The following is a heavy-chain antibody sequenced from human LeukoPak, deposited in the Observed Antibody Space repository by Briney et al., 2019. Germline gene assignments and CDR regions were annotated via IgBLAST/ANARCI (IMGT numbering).Heavy chain of an antibody. CDR2: INAGNGNT. D-gene: IGHD3-3*01. CDR3: ASSGDYDFWSGYRQSAYFQH. Sequence: ASVKVSCKASGYTFTSYAMHWVRQAPGQRLEWMGWINAGNGNTKYSQKFQGRVTITRDTSASTAYMELSSLRSEDTAVYYCASSGDYDFWSGYRQSAYFQHWGQGTLVTVSS. V-gene: IGHV1-3*01. CDR1: GYTFTSYA. J-gene: IGHJ1*01.